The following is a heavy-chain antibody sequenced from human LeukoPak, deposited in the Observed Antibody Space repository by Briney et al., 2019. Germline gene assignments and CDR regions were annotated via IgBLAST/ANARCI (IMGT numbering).Heavy chain of an antibody. D-gene: IGHD3-22*01. CDR2: IYYSGRT. CDR1: GGSISSSSYY. Sequence: PSKTLSLTCTVSGGSISSSSYYWGWIRQPPGKGLEWIGEIYYSGRTYQNPSLRSRVSMSVDTSKNHFSLELHSVTATDTAVYYCARRRYYDSTGYFDWGRGSLVTVPS. V-gene: IGHV4-39*01. J-gene: IGHJ1*01. CDR3: ARRRYYDSTGYFD.